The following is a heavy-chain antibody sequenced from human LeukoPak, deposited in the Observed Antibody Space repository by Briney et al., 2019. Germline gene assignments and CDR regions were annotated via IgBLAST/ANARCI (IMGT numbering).Heavy chain of an antibody. CDR1: GFTFSSYG. J-gene: IGHJ4*02. V-gene: IGHV3-30*03. Sequence: GGSLRLSCAASGFTFSSYGMHWVRQAPGKGLEWVAVISYDGSNKYYADSVKGRFTISRDNSKNTLYLQMNSLRAEDTAVYYCARGREDYDTGGYYLLFDFWGQGTLVTVSS. CDR3: ARGREDYDTGGYYLLFDF. CDR2: ISYDGSNK. D-gene: IGHD3-22*01.